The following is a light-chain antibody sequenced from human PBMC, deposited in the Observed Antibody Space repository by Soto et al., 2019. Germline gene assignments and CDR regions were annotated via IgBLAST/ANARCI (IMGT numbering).Light chain of an antibody. CDR2: DAF. J-gene: IGKJ4*01. V-gene: IGKV3-15*01. CDR3: QHCSWHPFTVT. Sequence: EIVMTQSPATLSVSPGERATLSCRASQSVSSNLAWYQQKPGQAPRLLIYDAFTRATGIPARFSGSGSGTEDTLTISSLQSEDSAVYSCQHCSWHPFTVTFGGGTKVEIK. CDR1: QSVSSN.